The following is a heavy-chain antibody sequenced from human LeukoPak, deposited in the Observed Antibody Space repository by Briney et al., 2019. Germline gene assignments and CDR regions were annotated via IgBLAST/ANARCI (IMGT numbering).Heavy chain of an antibody. D-gene: IGHD2-2*01. CDR1: ADSFSSHY. Sequence: PSETLSLTCAVSADSFSSHYWTWIRQPPGKGLEWIGYISYIGSTNYNPSLKSRVTISVDTSKNQFSLKLSSVTAADTAVYYCARSASSTSDYWGQGTLVTVSS. CDR2: ISYIGST. J-gene: IGHJ4*02. CDR3: ARSASSTSDY. V-gene: IGHV4-59*11.